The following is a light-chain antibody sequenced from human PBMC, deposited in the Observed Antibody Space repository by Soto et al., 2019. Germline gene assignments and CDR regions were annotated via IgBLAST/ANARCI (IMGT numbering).Light chain of an antibody. J-gene: IGKJ5*01. CDR2: DAS. CDR1: QTVSSY. V-gene: IGKV1-9*01. CDR3: QQRNIWPPVT. Sequence: DIQLTQSPSFLSASVGDRVTITCRASQTVSSYLVWYQQKPGKAPKVLITDASTLQSGVPSRFSGSGFGTEFTLTIRGLQPEDVATYYCQQRNIWPPVTFGQGTRLEIK.